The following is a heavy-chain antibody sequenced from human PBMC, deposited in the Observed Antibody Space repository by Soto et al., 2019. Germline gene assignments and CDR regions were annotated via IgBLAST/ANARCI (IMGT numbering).Heavy chain of an antibody. D-gene: IGHD3-10*01. Sequence: ASVRVSCMASVNTFTGSYMHWVRQAPGQGLEWMGWINPNSGGTNYAQKFQGWVTMTRDTSISTAYMELSRLRSDDTAVYYCARESRYYGSGSYSNWFDPWGQGTLVTVSS. CDR2: INPNSGGT. CDR1: VNTFTGSY. J-gene: IGHJ5*02. V-gene: IGHV1-2*04. CDR3: ARESRYYGSGSYSNWFDP.